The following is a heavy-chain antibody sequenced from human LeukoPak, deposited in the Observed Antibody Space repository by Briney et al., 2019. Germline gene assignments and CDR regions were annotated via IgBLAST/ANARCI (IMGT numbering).Heavy chain of an antibody. V-gene: IGHV3-23*01. CDR1: GFTFSNSG. Sequence: PGGSLRLSCAASGFTFSNSGMNWVRQAPGKGLEWVSTISGSGDSTYYADSVKGRFTSSRDNSKNTLYLQMNSLSAEDTAVYYCAKGAYYADWGQGTLVTVSS. J-gene: IGHJ4*02. D-gene: IGHD3-3*01. CDR3: AKGAYYAD. CDR2: ISGSGDST.